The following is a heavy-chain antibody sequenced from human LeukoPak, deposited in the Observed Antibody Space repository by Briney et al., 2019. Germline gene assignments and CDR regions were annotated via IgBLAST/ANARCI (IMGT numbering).Heavy chain of an antibody. CDR1: DVSISTTDYY. CDR2: IFYSGNT. CDR3: ARQIPTVSYFDY. Sequence: SETLSLTCTVSDVSISTTDYYWGWVRQLPGKGLEWIGSIFYSGNTFCDPSLKSRVTISVDTSKNQFSLKLTSVTAADTAVYYCARQIPTVSYFDYWGQGTLVSVSS. J-gene: IGHJ4*02. V-gene: IGHV4-39*01. D-gene: IGHD2-2*02.